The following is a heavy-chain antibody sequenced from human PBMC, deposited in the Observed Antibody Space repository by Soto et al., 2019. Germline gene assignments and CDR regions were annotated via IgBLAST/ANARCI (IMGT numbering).Heavy chain of an antibody. CDR2: IIPIFPTA. Sequence: QVQLVQSGAELKKPGSSVRVSCQASGGTFSSYSVNWVRQAPGQGLEWMGGIIPIFPTADHAQRFQGRVTIAADKSTKTAYMARRSLRSDGTAVCYCARRTSVFGVVAMGGLDVWGQGTRVTVSS. V-gene: IGHV1-69*14. J-gene: IGHJ6*01. CDR1: GGTFSSYS. CDR3: ARRTSVFGVVAMGGLDV. D-gene: IGHD3-3*01.